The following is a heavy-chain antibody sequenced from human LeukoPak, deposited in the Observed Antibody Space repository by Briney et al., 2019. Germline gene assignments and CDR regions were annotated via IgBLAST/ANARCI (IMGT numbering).Heavy chain of an antibody. Sequence: GGSLRLSYAASGFTFSSYAMSWVRQAPGKGLEWVSAISGSGGSTYYADSVKGRFTISRDNSKNTLYLQMNSLRAEDTAVYYCAKDSGEYQLLPDAFDIWGQGTMVTVSS. V-gene: IGHV3-23*01. CDR2: ISGSGGST. D-gene: IGHD2-2*01. CDR1: GFTFSSYA. CDR3: AKDSGEYQLLPDAFDI. J-gene: IGHJ3*02.